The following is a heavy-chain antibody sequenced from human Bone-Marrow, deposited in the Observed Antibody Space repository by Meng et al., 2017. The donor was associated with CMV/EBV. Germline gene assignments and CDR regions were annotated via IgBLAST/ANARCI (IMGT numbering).Heavy chain of an antibody. CDR2: VHYSGRT. V-gene: IGHV4-61*08. Sequence: SETLSLTCSVTGVSVRNGDYYWFWIRQSPGKGLEWIGYVHYSGRTNYHPSLMSRVTISLDTSRKQLSLKLTFVPAADTAVYYFSKLDAPADAFDIWGRGAMVTVSS. J-gene: IGHJ3*02. D-gene: IGHD2-2*01. CDR3: SKLDAPADAFDI. CDR1: GVSVRNGDYY.